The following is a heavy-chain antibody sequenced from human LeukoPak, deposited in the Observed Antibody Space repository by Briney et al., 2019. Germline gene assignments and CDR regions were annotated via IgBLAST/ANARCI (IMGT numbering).Heavy chain of an antibody. CDR1: GGSFSGYY. D-gene: IGHD3-16*01. Sequence: SETLSLTCAVYGGSFSGYYWSWIRQPPGKGLEWIGEINHSGSTNYNPSLKSRVTISVDTSKNQFSLKLSSVTAADTAVYYCARGVGGGTYRPRWFDPWGQGTLVTVSS. V-gene: IGHV4-34*01. CDR2: INHSGST. J-gene: IGHJ5*02. CDR3: ARGVGGGTYRPRWFDP.